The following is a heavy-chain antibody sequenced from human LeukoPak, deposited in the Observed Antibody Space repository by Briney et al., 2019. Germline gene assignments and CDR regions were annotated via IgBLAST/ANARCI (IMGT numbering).Heavy chain of an antibody. V-gene: IGHV3-49*04. CDR3: TRGLGIRSHAFDI. Sequence: GGSLRLSCTASGFTFGDYAMSWVRQAPGKGLEWVGFIRSKAYGGTTEYAASVKGRFTISRDDSKSIAYLQMNSLKTEDTAVYYCTRGLGIRSHAFDIWGQGTMVTVSS. J-gene: IGHJ3*02. CDR1: GFTFGDYA. D-gene: IGHD7-27*01. CDR2: IRSKAYGGTT.